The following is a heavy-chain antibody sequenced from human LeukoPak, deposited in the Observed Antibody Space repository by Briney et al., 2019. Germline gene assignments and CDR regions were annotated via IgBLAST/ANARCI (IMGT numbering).Heavy chain of an antibody. Sequence: GGSLRLSCAASGFTFSNAWMSWVRQAPGKGLEWLGQIKSKTDGGTTDYAAPVKGRFTISRDDSKNTLYLQMNSLKTEDTAVYYCTRQQLVPDYWGQGTLVTVSS. CDR2: IKSKTDGGTT. J-gene: IGHJ4*02. V-gene: IGHV3-15*01. D-gene: IGHD6-13*01. CDR1: GFTFSNAW. CDR3: TRQQLVPDY.